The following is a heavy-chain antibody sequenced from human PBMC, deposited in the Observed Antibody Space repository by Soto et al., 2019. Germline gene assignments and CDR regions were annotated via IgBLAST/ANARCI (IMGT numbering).Heavy chain of an antibody. V-gene: IGHV3-23*01. CDR2: ISVSGDKT. Sequence: EVHLLESGGDLVQPGGSLRLSCAASGFSFTDYIMSWFRQAPGQGLEGVSAISVSGDKTYYADSVKGRFIISRDDAKNTLYLQLNSLRVDDTAIYYCAKGGWLDDCGQGTLVTVSS. CDR1: GFSFTDYI. CDR3: AKGGWLDD. J-gene: IGHJ4*02. D-gene: IGHD5-12*01.